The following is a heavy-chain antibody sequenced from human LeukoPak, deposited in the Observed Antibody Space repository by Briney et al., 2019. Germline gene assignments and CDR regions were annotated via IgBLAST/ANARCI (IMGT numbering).Heavy chain of an antibody. Sequence: EAGGSLRLSCAASGFTFSSYAMSWVRQAPGKGLEWVSAISGSGGSTYYADSVKGRFTISRDNSKNTLYLQMNSLRAEDTAVYYCAKDIAVAGTGDYWGQGTLVTVSS. D-gene: IGHD6-19*01. V-gene: IGHV3-23*01. J-gene: IGHJ4*02. CDR2: ISGSGGST. CDR3: AKDIAVAGTGDY. CDR1: GFTFSSYA.